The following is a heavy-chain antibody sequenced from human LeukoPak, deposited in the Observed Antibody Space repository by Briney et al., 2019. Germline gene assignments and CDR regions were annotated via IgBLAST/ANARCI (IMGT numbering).Heavy chain of an antibody. Sequence: NTSETLSLTCAVYGGSFSGYYWSWIRQPPGKGLEWIGEINHSGSTNYNPSLKSRVTISVDTSKNQFSLKLSSVTAADTAVYYCARGLSPSDFDYWGQGTLVTVSS. CDR2: INHSGST. V-gene: IGHV4-34*01. CDR3: ARGLSPSDFDY. CDR1: GGSFSGYY. D-gene: IGHD3-10*01. J-gene: IGHJ4*02.